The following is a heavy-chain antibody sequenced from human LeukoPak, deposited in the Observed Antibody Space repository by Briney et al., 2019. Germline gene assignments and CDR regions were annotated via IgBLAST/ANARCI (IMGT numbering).Heavy chain of an antibody. J-gene: IGHJ4*02. CDR1: GFTFDDYV. Sequence: GGSLRLSCAISGFTFDDYVMDWVRQAPGKGLEWVSGITWNSGGIGYADSVKGRFTISRDNAKNSLYLQMNSLRPEDTALYYCTTDQVEDIVVVPARDYWGQGTLVTVSS. CDR3: TTDQVEDIVVVPARDY. CDR2: ITWNSGGI. V-gene: IGHV3-9*01. D-gene: IGHD2-2*01.